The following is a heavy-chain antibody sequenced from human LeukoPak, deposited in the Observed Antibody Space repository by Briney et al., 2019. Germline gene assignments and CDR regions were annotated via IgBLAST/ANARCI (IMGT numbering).Heavy chain of an antibody. CDR2: IYYSGST. Sequence: SETLSLTCTVSGGSISSGAYSWSWIRQHPGKGLEWIGYIYYSGSTYYNPSLESRLTISVDMSKNQFSLKLSSVTAADTAVYYCARDVGQRQHYFDYWGQGTLVTVSS. J-gene: IGHJ4*02. CDR3: ARDVGQRQHYFDY. V-gene: IGHV4-31*03. D-gene: IGHD3-16*01. CDR1: GGSISSGAYS.